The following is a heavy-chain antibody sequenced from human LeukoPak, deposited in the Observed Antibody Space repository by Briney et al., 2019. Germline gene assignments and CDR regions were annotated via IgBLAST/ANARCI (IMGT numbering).Heavy chain of an antibody. CDR3: ARGAYYYDSSGYYTDY. V-gene: IGHV3-53*01. J-gene: IGHJ4*02. D-gene: IGHD3-22*01. CDR2: IYSGGST. Sequence: PGGSLRLSCAASGFTVSSNYMSWVRQAPGKGLEWVSVIYSGGSTYYADSVKGRFTISRDNSKNTLYLQMNSLRAEDTAVYYCARGAYYYDSSGYYTDYWGQGTLVTVSS. CDR1: GFTVSSNY.